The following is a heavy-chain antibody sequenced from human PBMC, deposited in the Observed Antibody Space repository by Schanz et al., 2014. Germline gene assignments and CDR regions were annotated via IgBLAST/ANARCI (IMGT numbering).Heavy chain of an antibody. CDR2: INQDGSEK. CDR1: GFGFDDYA. V-gene: IGHV3-7*03. D-gene: IGHD6-19*01. J-gene: IGHJ4*02. Sequence: EVQLVESGGGVVRPGGSLRLSCAASGFGFDDYAMSWVRQAPGKGLEWVANINQDGSEKYYVDSVKGRFTISRDLSSNTLYLQMNSLRADDSAIYYCAKDHPSSGWPAFDVWGQGTQVTVSS. CDR3: AKDHPSSGWPAFDV.